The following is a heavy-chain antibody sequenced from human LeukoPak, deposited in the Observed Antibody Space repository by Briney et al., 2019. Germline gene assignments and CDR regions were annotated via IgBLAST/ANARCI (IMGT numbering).Heavy chain of an antibody. V-gene: IGHV3-21*01. Sequence: SGGSLRLSCAASGFTFRSYSMNWVRQAPGKGLEWVAPVFSTSSYKYYADSVNGRFTISRDNAKDSLYLQMNSLRAEDTAVYYCVRDPTYWSYYFDYWGQGILVTVSS. J-gene: IGHJ4*02. CDR3: VRDPTYWSYYFDY. CDR2: VFSTSSYK. D-gene: IGHD2-8*02. CDR1: GFTFRSYS.